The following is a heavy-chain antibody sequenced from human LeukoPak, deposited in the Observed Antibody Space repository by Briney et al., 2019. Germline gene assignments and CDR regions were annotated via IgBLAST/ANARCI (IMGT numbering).Heavy chain of an antibody. CDR3: ASKRGKYSSFGD. Sequence: SETLSLTCTVSGGSISSGGYYWSWIRQHPGKGLEWIGYICYSGSTYYNPSLKSRVTISVDTSKNQFSLKLSSVTAADTAVYYCASKRGKYSSFGDWGQGTLVTVSS. D-gene: IGHD6-6*01. J-gene: IGHJ4*02. CDR2: ICYSGST. CDR1: GGSISSGGYY. V-gene: IGHV4-31*03.